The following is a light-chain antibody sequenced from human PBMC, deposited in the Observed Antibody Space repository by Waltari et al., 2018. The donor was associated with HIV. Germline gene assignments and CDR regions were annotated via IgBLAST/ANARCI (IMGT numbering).Light chain of an antibody. CDR2: EDN. CDR3: QAWDSSTVV. V-gene: IGLV3-1*01. Sequence: SYEVTQPPSVSVSPGQTASITCSGHKLGNKYTAWYKQKPGQSPVLVIYEDNKRRSGTPERFSGSNSGDTATLTISGTQAMDEADYYCQAWDSSTVVFGGGTRLTVL. J-gene: IGLJ2*01. CDR1: KLGNKY.